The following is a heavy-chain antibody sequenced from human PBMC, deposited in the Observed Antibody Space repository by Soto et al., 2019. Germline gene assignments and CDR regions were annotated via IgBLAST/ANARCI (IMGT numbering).Heavy chain of an antibody. Sequence: PGGSLRLSCAASGLTFSNNWMSWVRQAPGKGLERVANIKQDGSEKYYVDSVKGRFTISRDNAKNSLYLQMNSLRAADTAVYYCAGDVTTVTTRGYSYFYGMDVWGQGTTVTVSS. CDR1: GLTFSNNW. CDR3: AGDVTTVTTRGYSYFYGMDV. V-gene: IGHV3-7*03. J-gene: IGHJ6*02. CDR2: IKQDGSEK. D-gene: IGHD4-17*01.